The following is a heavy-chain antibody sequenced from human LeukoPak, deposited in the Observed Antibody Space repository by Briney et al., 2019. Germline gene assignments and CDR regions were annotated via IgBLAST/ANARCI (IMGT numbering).Heavy chain of an antibody. D-gene: IGHD3-22*01. CDR3: ARLVTDYYDSSGYLPL. Sequence: PSETLSLTCTVSGGSISSYYWSWIRQPAGKGLEWIGRIYTSGSTNYNPSLKSRVTMSVDTSKNQFSLKLSSVTAADTAVYHCARLVTDYYDSSGYLPLWGQGTLVTVSS. CDR1: GGSISSYY. J-gene: IGHJ4*02. CDR2: IYTSGST. V-gene: IGHV4-4*07.